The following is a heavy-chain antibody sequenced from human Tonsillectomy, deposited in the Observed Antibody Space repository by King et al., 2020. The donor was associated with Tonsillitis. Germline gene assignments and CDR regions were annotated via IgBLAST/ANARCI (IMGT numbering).Heavy chain of an antibody. D-gene: IGHD3-9*01. Sequence: VQLVESGGGLVQPGGSLRLSCAASGFTFSSYAMSWVRQAPGKGLEWFSAISGSGGSTYYADSVKGRFTISRDNSKNTLYLQMNSLRAEDTAVYYCATYYDILTGYDYWGQGTLVTVSS. V-gene: IGHV3-23*04. CDR3: ATYYDILTGYDY. CDR2: ISGSGGST. J-gene: IGHJ4*02. CDR1: GFTFSSYA.